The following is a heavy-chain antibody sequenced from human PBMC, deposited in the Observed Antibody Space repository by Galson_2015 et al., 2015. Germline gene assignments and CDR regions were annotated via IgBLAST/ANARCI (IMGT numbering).Heavy chain of an antibody. CDR3: ARVPIMITFGGVFNWFDP. V-gene: IGHV4-61*02. J-gene: IGHJ5*02. CDR1: GGSISSGSYY. CDR2: IYTSGST. Sequence: TLSLTCTVSGGSISSGSYYWSWIRQPAGKGLEWIGRIYTSGSTNYNPSLKSRVTISVDTSKNQFSLKLSSVTAADTAVYYCARVPIMITFGGVFNWFDPWGQGTLVTVSS. D-gene: IGHD3-16*01.